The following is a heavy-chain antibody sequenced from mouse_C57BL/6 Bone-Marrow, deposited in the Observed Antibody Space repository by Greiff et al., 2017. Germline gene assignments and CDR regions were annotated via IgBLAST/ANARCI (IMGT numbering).Heavy chain of an antibody. V-gene: IGHV5-15*01. J-gene: IGHJ4*01. CDR1: GFTFSDYG. D-gene: IGHD3-2*02. CDR2: ISNLAYSI. Sequence: VQLVESGGGLVQPGGSLKLSCAASGFTFSDYGMAWVRQAPRKGPEWVAFISNLAYSIYYADTVTGRFTISRENAKNTLYLEMSSLRSEETAMYYCARDSSGYYAMDYWGQGTSVTVSS. CDR3: ARDSSGYYAMDY.